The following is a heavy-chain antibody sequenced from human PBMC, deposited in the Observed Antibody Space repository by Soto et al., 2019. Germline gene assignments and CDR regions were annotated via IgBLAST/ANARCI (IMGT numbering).Heavy chain of an antibody. D-gene: IGHD1-26*01. CDR2: INPNNGGT. V-gene: IGHV1-2*02. J-gene: IGHJ4*02. CDR3: ARDLPIVGTTTWDY. Sequence: ASVKVSCKASGYTFTGYYIHWVRHTPGQGLEWMGWINPNNGGTNYVQKFQGRVTMTRDTSISTAYMELRRLTSDDTAVYYYARDLPIVGTTTWDYWGQGTLVTAPQ. CDR1: GYTFTGYY.